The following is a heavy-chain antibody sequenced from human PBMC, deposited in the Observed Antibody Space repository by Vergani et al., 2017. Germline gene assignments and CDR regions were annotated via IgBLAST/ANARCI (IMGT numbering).Heavy chain of an antibody. CDR3: ARDLKASGWYGDY. Sequence: QVQLVQSGAEVKKPGASVKVSCKASGYTFTGYYMHWVRQAPGQGLEWMGWINPNSGNTNYAQKLQGRVTMTTDTSTSTAYMELRSLRSDDTAVYYCARDLKASGWYGDYWGQGTLVTVSS. CDR1: GYTFTGYY. V-gene: IGHV1-2*02. J-gene: IGHJ4*02. D-gene: IGHD6-19*01. CDR2: INPNSGNT.